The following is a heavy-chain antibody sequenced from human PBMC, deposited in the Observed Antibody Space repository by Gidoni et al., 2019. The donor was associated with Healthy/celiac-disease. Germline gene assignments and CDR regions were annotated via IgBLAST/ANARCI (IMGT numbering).Heavy chain of an antibody. J-gene: IGHJ6*02. CDR3: ARGISDYYGMDV. CDR2: INPSGGNT. V-gene: IGHV1-46*01. Sequence: QVQLVQSGAEVKKPGASVRVSCQASGYTFTSYYVHWVRQAPGQGLEWMGMINPSGGNTAYAQKFQGRVRVTMTRVTSTSTVYMELSSLRSEDTAVYYCARGISDYYGMDVWGQGTTVTVSS. CDR1: GYTFTSYY.